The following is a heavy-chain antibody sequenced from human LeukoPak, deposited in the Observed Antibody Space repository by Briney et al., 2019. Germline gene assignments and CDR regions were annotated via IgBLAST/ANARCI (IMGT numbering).Heavy chain of an antibody. CDR2: IYYSGST. J-gene: IGHJ4*02. V-gene: IGHV4-59*01. Sequence: SETLSLTCTVSGGSISSYCWSWIRQPPGKGLEWIGYIYYSGSTNYNPSLKSRVTISVDTSKNQFSLKLSSVTAADTAVYYCATIFGYCSGGSCGYWGQGTLVTVSS. CDR1: GGSISSYC. CDR3: ATIFGYCSGGSCGY. D-gene: IGHD2-15*01.